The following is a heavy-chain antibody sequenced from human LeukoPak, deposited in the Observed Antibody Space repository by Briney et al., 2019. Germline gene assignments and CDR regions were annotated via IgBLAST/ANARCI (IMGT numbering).Heavy chain of an antibody. CDR1: GGTFSSYA. CDR3: ARVVPAAITYYYYMDV. Sequence: SVKVSCKASGGTFSSYAISWVRQAPGQGLEWMGGIIPIFGTANYAQKFQGRVTITADESTSTAYMELSSLRSEDTAVYYCARVVPAAITYYYYMDVWGKGTTVTVSS. J-gene: IGHJ6*03. D-gene: IGHD2-2*02. V-gene: IGHV1-69*13. CDR2: IIPIFGTA.